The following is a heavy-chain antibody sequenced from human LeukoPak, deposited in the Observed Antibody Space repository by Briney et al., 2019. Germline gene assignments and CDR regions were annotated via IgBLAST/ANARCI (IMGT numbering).Heavy chain of an antibody. CDR3: ARDRDFGSGVFDY. J-gene: IGHJ4*02. V-gene: IGHV1-2*02. CDR2: INPNSGGT. Sequence: ASVKVSCKASGYTFTGYFMHWVRQAPGQGLEWMGWINPNSGGTNYAQKFQGRVTMTRDTSISTAYMELNRLRSDDTAVYYCARDRDFGSGVFDYWGQGTLVTVSS. CDR1: GYTFTGYF. D-gene: IGHD3-10*01.